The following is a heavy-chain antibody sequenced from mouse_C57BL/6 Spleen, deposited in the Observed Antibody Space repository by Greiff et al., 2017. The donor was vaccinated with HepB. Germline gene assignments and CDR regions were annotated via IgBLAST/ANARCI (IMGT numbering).Heavy chain of an antibody. CDR1: GFTFSSYG. V-gene: IGHV5-6*01. CDR3: ARSGLTTVVAPYWYFDV. J-gene: IGHJ1*03. CDR2: ISSGGSYT. Sequence: EVQLVESGGDLVKPGGSLKLSCAASGFTFSSYGMSWVRQTPDKRLEWVATISSGGSYTYYPDSVKGRFTISRDNAKNTLYLQMSSLKSEDTAMYYCARSGLTTVVAPYWYFDVWGTGTTVTVSS. D-gene: IGHD1-1*01.